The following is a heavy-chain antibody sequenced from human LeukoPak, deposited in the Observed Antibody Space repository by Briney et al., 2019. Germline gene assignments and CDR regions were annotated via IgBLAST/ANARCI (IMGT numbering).Heavy chain of an antibody. CDR2: IRYDGSNK. J-gene: IGHJ4*02. CDR3: AKDGLRFLEWLLSLDY. Sequence: GGSLRLSCAASGFTFSSYGMHWVRQAPGKGLEWVAFIRYDGSNKYYAGSVKGRFTISRDNSKNTLYLQMNSLRAEDTAVYYCAKDGLRFLEWLLSLDYWGQGTLVTVPS. CDR1: GFTFSSYG. V-gene: IGHV3-30*02. D-gene: IGHD3-3*01.